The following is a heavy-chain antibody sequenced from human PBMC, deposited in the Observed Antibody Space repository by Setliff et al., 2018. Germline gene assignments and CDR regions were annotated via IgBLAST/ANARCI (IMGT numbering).Heavy chain of an antibody. D-gene: IGHD6-19*01. CDR3: AREQWLDPPGYYYMDV. Sequence: PSETLSLTCTVSGGSISSYYWIWIRQPAGKGLEWIGRIYTSGSTNYNPSLKSRVNMSVDTSKNQFSLKLSSVTAADTAVYYCAREQWLDPPGYYYMDVWAKGTTVTVSS. V-gene: IGHV4-4*07. J-gene: IGHJ6*03. CDR2: IYTSGST. CDR1: GGSISSYY.